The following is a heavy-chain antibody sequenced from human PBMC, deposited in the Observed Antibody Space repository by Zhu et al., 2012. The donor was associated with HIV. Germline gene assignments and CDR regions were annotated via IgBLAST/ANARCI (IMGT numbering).Heavy chain of an antibody. CDR1: GGSISSSNW. CDR3: ARTNRITIFDWYGTEYYYYMDV. D-gene: IGHD3-9*01. V-gene: IGHV4-4*02. J-gene: IGHJ6*03. CDR2: IYHSGST. Sequence: QVQLQESGPGLVKPSGTLSLTCAVSGGSISSSNWWSWVRQPPGKGLEWIGEIYHSGSTNYNPSLKSRVTISVDKSKNQFSLKLSSVTAADTAVYYCARTNRITIFDWYGTEYYYYMDVWGKGTRVTVSS.